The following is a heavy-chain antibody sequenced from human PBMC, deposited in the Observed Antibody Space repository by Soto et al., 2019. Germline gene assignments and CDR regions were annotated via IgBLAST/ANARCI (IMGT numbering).Heavy chain of an antibody. CDR1: GFTFSSYA. CDR2: ISGSGGST. D-gene: IGHD3-22*01. CDR3: ARAKHHYDSSGYSPGYFDY. Sequence: GGSLRLSCAASGFTFSSYAMSWVRQAPGKGLEWVSAISGSGGSTYYADSVKGRFTISRDNSKNTLYLQMNSLRAEDTAVYYCARAKHHYDSSGYSPGYFDYWGQGTLVTVSS. V-gene: IGHV3-23*01. J-gene: IGHJ4*02.